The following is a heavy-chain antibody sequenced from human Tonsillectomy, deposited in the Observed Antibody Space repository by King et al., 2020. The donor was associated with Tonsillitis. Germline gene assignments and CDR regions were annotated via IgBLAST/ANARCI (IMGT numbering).Heavy chain of an antibody. D-gene: IGHD3-22*01. Sequence: VHLVESGGGVVQPGRSLRLSCAASGFTFSNCAMHWVRQAPGKGLEWVAGISYDGSDEFYADSVKGHFTISRDNSKNTLYLQMNSLTAEDTSVYYCARVRAYYDSFDAFDIGGQGTRVTVSS. CDR1: GFTFSNCA. CDR3: ARVRAYYDSFDAFDI. J-gene: IGHJ3*02. CDR2: ISYDGSDE. V-gene: IGHV3-30-3*01.